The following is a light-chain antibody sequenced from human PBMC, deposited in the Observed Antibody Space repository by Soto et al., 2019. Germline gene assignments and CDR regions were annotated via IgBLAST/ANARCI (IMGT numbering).Light chain of an antibody. CDR3: QQRSKWPPT. Sequence: EIVLTQSPATLASSPGERATLSCRASQSVSSYLAWYQQKPGQAPRLLIYDASNRATGIPARFSGSGSGTDFTLTISRLEPEDFAVYYCQQRSKWPPTFGPGTIVDIK. CDR1: QSVSSY. CDR2: DAS. V-gene: IGKV3-11*01. J-gene: IGKJ3*01.